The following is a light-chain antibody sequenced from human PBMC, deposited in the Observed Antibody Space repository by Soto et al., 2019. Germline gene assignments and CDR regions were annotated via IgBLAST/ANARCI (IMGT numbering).Light chain of an antibody. V-gene: IGKV1-8*01. Sequence: AIRMTQSPSSLSASIGDRVTITCRASQGIGTYLAWYQQKPGKAPNLLIYAASILESGAPSRFSGSGSGSDFTLTISNLQSEDFATYYCQHYYTYPRTFGQGTKVEIK. CDR1: QGIGTY. CDR2: AAS. CDR3: QHYYTYPRT. J-gene: IGKJ1*01.